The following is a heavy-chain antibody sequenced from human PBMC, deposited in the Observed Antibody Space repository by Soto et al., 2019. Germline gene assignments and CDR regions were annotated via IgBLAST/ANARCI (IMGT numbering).Heavy chain of an antibody. CDR1: GFTVGSSY. D-gene: IGHD2-15*01. J-gene: IGHJ4*02. Sequence: DGSLRLSCAASGFTVGSSYLTWVRQAPGKGLEWVAILYTGTDTVYADSVKGRFTISRDSSKKPLYLQMHSLRAEDTAMYFCARSICTGPYSGKFVDYWGEGSMVTVYS. CDR2: LYTGTDT. CDR3: ARSICTGPYSGKFVDY. V-gene: IGHV3-53*01.